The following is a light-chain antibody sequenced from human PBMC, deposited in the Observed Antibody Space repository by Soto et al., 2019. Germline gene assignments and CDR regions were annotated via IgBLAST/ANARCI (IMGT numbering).Light chain of an antibody. CDR3: QQANSFPLT. J-gene: IGKJ4*01. V-gene: IGKV1-12*01. CDR1: QDINNW. CDR2: TTS. Sequence: DLQVTQSPSSVSASVGDRVTITCRASQDINNWLAWYQQKPGKAPQVLIYTTSNLQSGVPSRFSGSGSGTDFTLTINSLPPEDFATYYCQQANSFPLTFGGGTKVEIK.